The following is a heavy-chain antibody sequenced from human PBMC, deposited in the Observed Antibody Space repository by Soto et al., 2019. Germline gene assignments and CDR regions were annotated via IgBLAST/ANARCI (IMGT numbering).Heavy chain of an antibody. CDR2: TYYRSKWYN. J-gene: IGHJ6*02. CDR1: GDSVSSNSAA. CDR3: ARDRQQLVKKEHYYYYYGMDV. D-gene: IGHD6-13*01. Sequence: PSQTLSLTCAISGDSVSSNSAAWNWIRQSPSRGLEWLGRTYYRSKWYNDYAVSVKSRITINPDTSKNQFSLQLNSVTPEDTAVYYCARDRQQLVKKEHYYYYYGMDVGGQGTTVTVSS. V-gene: IGHV6-1*01.